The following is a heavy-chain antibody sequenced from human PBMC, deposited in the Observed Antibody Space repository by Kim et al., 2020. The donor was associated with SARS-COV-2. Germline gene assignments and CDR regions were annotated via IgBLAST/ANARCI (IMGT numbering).Heavy chain of an antibody. V-gene: IGHV3-33*01. CDR1: GFTFSSYG. CDR3: AREAYDYGDQRFDY. Sequence: GGSLRLSCAASGFTFSSYGMHWVRQAPGKGLEWVAVIWYDGSNKYYADSVKGRFTISRDNSKNTLYLQMNSLRAEDTAVYYCAREAYDYGDQRFDYWGQGTLVTVSS. D-gene: IGHD4-17*01. J-gene: IGHJ4*02. CDR2: IWYDGSNK.